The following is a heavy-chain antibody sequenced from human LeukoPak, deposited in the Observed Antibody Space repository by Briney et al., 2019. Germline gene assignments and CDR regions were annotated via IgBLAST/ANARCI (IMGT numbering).Heavy chain of an antibody. CDR1: GYSISSGYY. J-gene: IGHJ3*02. V-gene: IGHV4-38-2*02. D-gene: IGHD2-2*01. CDR2: ICHSGST. CDR3: ASYCSSTSCFASDAFDI. Sequence: SETLSLSCTVSGYSISSGYYWGWIRQPPGKGLERIGIICHSGSTYYNPSLKSRVTISVDTSKNQFSLKLSSVTAADTAVYYCASYCSSTSCFASDAFDIWGQGTLVTVSS.